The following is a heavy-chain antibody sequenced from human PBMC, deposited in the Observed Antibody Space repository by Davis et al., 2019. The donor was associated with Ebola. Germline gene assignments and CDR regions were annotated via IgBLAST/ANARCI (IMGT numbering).Heavy chain of an antibody. CDR2: IVVGSGNT. Sequence: SVKVSCKASGLTFTSSAVQWVRQARGQRLEWIGWIVVGSGNTNYAQKFQERVTITRDMSTSTAYMELSSLRSEDTAVYYCARGLYYDILTGGNYYYYYGMDVWGQGTTVTVSS. CDR1: GLTFTSSA. D-gene: IGHD3-9*01. CDR3: ARGLYYDILTGGNYYYYYGMDV. V-gene: IGHV1-58*01. J-gene: IGHJ6*02.